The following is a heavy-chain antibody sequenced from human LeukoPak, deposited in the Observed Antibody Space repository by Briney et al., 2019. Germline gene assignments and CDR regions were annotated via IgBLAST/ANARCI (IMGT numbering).Heavy chain of an antibody. Sequence: GGSLSLSCAASGFTCSSFWMSWVRQAPGQGREWVANIKQDGSEKYYVDSVKGRFTITRDNAKNSLYLQMNSRRAEDTAVYYCARKGGRNFDYWGQGTRVTVTA. CDR2: IKQDGSEK. V-gene: IGHV3-7*01. CDR3: ARKGGRNFDY. CDR1: GFTCSSFW. J-gene: IGHJ4*02.